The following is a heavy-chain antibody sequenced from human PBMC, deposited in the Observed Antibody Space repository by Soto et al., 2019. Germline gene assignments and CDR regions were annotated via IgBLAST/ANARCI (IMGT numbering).Heavy chain of an antibody. Sequence: PSETLSLTCTVSGGSISSGDYDWTWIRQPPGKGLEWIGYVSTIGSTDFNPSLKSRVTISVDTSKNQVSLKLRSVTAADTAVYFCARHGGTFDPWGQGTLVTVSS. CDR3: ARHGGTFDP. J-gene: IGHJ5*02. CDR2: VSTIGST. D-gene: IGHD3-16*01. V-gene: IGHV4-61*08. CDR1: GGSISSGDYD.